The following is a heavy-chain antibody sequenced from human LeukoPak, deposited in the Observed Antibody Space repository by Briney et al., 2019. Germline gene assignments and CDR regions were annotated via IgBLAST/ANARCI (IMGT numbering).Heavy chain of an antibody. CDR2: INHSGST. CDR3: ARERDIVVVVAATSLPAFDI. V-gene: IGHV4-34*01. CDR1: GGSFSGYY. J-gene: IGHJ3*02. Sequence: SETLSLTCAVYGGSFSGYYWSWIRQPPGKGLEWIGEINHSGSTNYNPSLKSRVTISVDTSKNQFSLKLSSVTAADTAVYYCARERDIVVVVAATSLPAFDIWGQGTMVTASS. D-gene: IGHD2-15*01.